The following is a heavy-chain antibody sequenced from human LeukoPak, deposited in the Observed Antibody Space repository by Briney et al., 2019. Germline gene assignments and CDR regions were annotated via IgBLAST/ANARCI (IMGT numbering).Heavy chain of an antibody. CDR3: AKDPYGSGSYQAGYFDY. D-gene: IGHD1-26*01. J-gene: IGHJ4*02. CDR2: ISGSGGST. V-gene: IGHV3-23*01. Sequence: GGSLRLSCAASGFTFSSCAMSWVRQAPGKGLEWVSAISGSGGSTYYADSVKGRFTISRDNSKNTLYLQMNSLRAEDTAVYYCAKDPYGSGSYQAGYFDYWGQGTLVTVSS. CDR1: GFTFSSCA.